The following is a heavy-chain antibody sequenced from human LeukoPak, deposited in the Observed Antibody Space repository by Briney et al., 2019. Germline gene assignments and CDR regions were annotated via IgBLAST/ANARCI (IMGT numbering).Heavy chain of an antibody. CDR3: ERPSGWSPNDAFDI. Sequence: GRSLRLSCAASGFTFSSYGMHWVRQAPGKGLEWVAVIWYDGSNKYYADSVKGRFTISRDNSKNTLYLQMNSLRAEDTAVYYCERPSGWSPNDAFDIWGQGTMVTVSS. D-gene: IGHD6-19*01. V-gene: IGHV3-33*01. CDR1: GFTFSSYG. CDR2: IWYDGSNK. J-gene: IGHJ3*02.